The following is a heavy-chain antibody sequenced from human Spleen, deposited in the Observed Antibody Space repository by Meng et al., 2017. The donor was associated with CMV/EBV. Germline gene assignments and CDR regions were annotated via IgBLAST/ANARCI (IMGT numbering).Heavy chain of an antibody. J-gene: IGHJ6*02. D-gene: IGHD4-17*01. Sequence: GGSLRLSCAASGFTFSSYSMNWVRQAPGKGLEWVSSISSSSSYIYYADSVKGRFTISRDNAKNSLYLQMNSLRAEDTAVYYCARVGCGDSTVYYYYYYGMDVWGQGTTVTVSS. CDR2: ISSSSSYI. CDR1: GFTFSSYS. V-gene: IGHV3-21*01. CDR3: ARVGCGDSTVYYYYYYGMDV.